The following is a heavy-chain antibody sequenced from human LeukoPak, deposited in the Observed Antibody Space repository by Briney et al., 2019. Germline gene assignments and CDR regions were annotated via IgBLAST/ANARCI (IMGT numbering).Heavy chain of an antibody. CDR1: GFTFSSYG. CDR3: AKEANSGYDLLFDY. V-gene: IGHV3-30*02. D-gene: IGHD5-12*01. J-gene: IGHJ4*02. Sequence: GGSLRLSCAASGFTFSSYGMYWVRQAPGKGLEWVAFIRYDGSNKYYADSVKGRFTISRDNSKNTLDLQMKSLRAEDTAVYYCAKEANSGYDLLFDYWGQGTLVTVSS. CDR2: IRYDGSNK.